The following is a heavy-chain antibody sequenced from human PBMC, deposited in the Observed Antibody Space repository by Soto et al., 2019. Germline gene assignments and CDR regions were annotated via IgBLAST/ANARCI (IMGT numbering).Heavy chain of an antibody. Sequence: QVQLVQSGAEVKKPGSSVKVSCKASGGTFSSYAISWVRQAPGQGLEWMGGIIPIFGTANYAQKFQGRVTITEDESTSTAYMELSSLRSEDTAVYYCARDSITMVRGVPGYWGQGTLVTVSS. D-gene: IGHD3-10*01. CDR1: GGTFSSYA. J-gene: IGHJ4*02. CDR2: IIPIFGTA. V-gene: IGHV1-69*01. CDR3: ARDSITMVRGVPGY.